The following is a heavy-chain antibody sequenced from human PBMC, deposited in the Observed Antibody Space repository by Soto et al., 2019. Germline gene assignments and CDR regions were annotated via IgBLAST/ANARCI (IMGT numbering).Heavy chain of an antibody. D-gene: IGHD3-9*01. CDR2: INPSGGST. J-gene: IGHJ3*02. Sequence: TSTDMHWVLQAPGQGLEWMGIINPSGGSTSYAQKFQGRVTMTRDTSTSTVYMELSSLRSEDTAVYYCQRGVTLYSYILPGSGFVIW. CDR3: QRGVTLYSYILPGSGFVI. CDR1: TSTD. V-gene: IGHV1-46*01.